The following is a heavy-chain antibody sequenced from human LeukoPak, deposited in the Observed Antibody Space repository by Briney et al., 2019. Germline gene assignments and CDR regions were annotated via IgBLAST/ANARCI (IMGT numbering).Heavy chain of an antibody. CDR2: MYTSGST. J-gene: IGHJ6*03. CDR3: ARVPRSYYYYYYMDV. V-gene: IGHV4-4*07. CDR1: GGSISSYY. Sequence: SETLSLTCTVSGGSISSYYWNWIRQPAGKGLEWIGRMYTSGSTNYNPSLKSRVTMSVDTSKIQFSLKLSSVTAADTAVYYCARVPRSYYYYYYMDVWGKGTTVTVSS.